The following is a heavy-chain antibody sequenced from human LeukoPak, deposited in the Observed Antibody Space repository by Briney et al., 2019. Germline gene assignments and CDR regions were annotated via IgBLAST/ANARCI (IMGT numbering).Heavy chain of an antibody. V-gene: IGHV1-69*04. CDR3: ARDVAVAGSFDY. CDR1: GGTFSSYT. D-gene: IGHD6-19*01. CDR2: IIPILGIA. Sequence: SVKVSCRASGGTFSSYTISWVRQAPGQGLERMGRIIPILGIANYAQKFQGRVTITADKSTSTAYMELSSLRSEDTAVYYCARDVAVAGSFDYWGQGTLVTVSS. J-gene: IGHJ4*02.